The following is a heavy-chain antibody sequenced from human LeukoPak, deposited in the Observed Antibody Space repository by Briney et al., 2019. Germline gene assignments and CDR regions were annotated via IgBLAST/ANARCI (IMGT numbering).Heavy chain of an antibody. J-gene: IGHJ6*02. CDR3: AKGPVDTAMDYYYYGMDV. D-gene: IGHD5-18*01. CDR2: ISGSGGST. CDR1: GFTFSSYA. Sequence: PGGSLRLSCAASGFTFSSYAMSWVRQAPGKGLEWVSAISGSGGSTYYADSVKGRFTISRDSSKNTLYLQMNSLRAEDTAVYYCAKGPVDTAMDYYYYGMDVWGQGTTVTVSS. V-gene: IGHV3-23*01.